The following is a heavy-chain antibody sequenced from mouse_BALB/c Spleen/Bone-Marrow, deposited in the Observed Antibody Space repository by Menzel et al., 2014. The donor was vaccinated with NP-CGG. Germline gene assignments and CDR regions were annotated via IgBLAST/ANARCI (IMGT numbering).Heavy chain of an antibody. J-gene: IGHJ4*01. Sequence: EVKLVESGGGLVKPGGSLKLSCAASGFTFSSYTMSWVRQTPKKRLEWVATISSVGIYTYYPDSVKGRFTISRDNAKNTLYLQMSSLKSEDTAMYYCTRDLYDGYSYYAMDYWGQGTSVTVSS. D-gene: IGHD2-3*01. CDR3: TRDLYDGYSYYAMDY. CDR1: GFTFSSYT. V-gene: IGHV5-6-4*01. CDR2: ISSVGIYT.